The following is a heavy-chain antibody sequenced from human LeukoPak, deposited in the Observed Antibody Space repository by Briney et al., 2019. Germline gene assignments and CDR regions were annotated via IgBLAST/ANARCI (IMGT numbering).Heavy chain of an antibody. Sequence: GESLQISCKASDYSFTNYWIAWVRQMPGKGLEWVGIIYPGDSDTTYSPSFQGRVTISADKSSNTAFLQWSSLQASDTAIYYCSRPGDSSGYYFGEFDSWGQGTLVTVSS. D-gene: IGHD3-22*01. CDR2: IYPGDSDT. CDR3: SRPGDSSGYYFGEFDS. J-gene: IGHJ4*02. V-gene: IGHV5-51*01. CDR1: DYSFTNYW.